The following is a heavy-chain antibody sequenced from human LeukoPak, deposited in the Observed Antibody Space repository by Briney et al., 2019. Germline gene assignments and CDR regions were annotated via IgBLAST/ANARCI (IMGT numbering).Heavy chain of an antibody. CDR2: INSDGSST. CDR3: ARGKIYCSSTSCLGDYGMDV. Sequence: GGSLRLSCAASGFTFSSYWMYWVRQAPGKGLVWVSRINSDGSSTSYADSVKGRFTISRDNAKNTLYLQMNSLRAEDTAVYYCARGKIYCSSTSCLGDYGMDVWGKGTTVTVSS. V-gene: IGHV3-74*01. J-gene: IGHJ6*04. CDR1: GFTFSSYW. D-gene: IGHD2-2*01.